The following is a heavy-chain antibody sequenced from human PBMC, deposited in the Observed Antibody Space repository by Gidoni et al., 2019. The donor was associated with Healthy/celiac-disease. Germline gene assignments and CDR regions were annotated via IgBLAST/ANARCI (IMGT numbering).Heavy chain of an antibody. CDR2: IYYSGST. J-gene: IGHJ5*02. CDR1: GGSISSSY. D-gene: IGHD6-13*01. CDR3: AREGGRIAAAATNWFDP. V-gene: IGHV4-59*01. Sequence: QVQLQESGPGLVKPSETLSLTCTVSGGSISSSYWSWIRQPPGKGLEWIGYIYYSGSTNYNPSLKSRVTISVDTSKNQFSLKLSSVTAADTAVYYCAREGGRIAAAATNWFDPWGQGTLVTVSS.